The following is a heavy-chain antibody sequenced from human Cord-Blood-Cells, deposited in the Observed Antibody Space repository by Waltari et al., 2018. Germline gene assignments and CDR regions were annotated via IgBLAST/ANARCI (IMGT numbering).Heavy chain of an antibody. V-gene: IGHV3-74*01. Sequence: EVQLVESGGGLVQPGGSLSLSCAASGFTFSSYWMHWVRQAPGKGLVWVSRINSDGSSTSYADSVKGRFTISRDNAKNTLYLQMNSLRAEDTAVYYCAFAGDPHAFDIWGQGTMVTVSS. J-gene: IGHJ3*02. D-gene: IGHD7-27*01. CDR1: GFTFSSYW. CDR2: INSDGSST. CDR3: AFAGDPHAFDI.